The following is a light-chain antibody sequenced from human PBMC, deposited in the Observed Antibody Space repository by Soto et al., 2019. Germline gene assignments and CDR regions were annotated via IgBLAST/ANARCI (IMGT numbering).Light chain of an antibody. Sequence: EIVMTQSPATLSVSPGERATLSCRASQSVSSNLAWYQQKPGQAPRLLINGASSRATGIPDRFSGSGSETDFTLTVSRLEPEDFAVYYCQQYGSSVTFGGGTKVDI. V-gene: IGKV3-20*01. CDR3: QQYGSSVT. CDR2: GAS. CDR1: QSVSSN. J-gene: IGKJ4*01.